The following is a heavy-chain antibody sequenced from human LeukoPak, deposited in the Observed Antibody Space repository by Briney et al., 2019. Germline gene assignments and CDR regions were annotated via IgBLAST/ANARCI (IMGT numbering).Heavy chain of an antibody. V-gene: IGHV1-69*05. D-gene: IGHD3-10*01. J-gene: IGHJ4*02. Sequence: SVKVSCKASGGTFSSYAISWVRQAPGQGLEWMGGIIPIFGTANYAQKFQGRVTITTDESTSTAYMELSSLRSEDTAVYYCARDSTYYYDSGSSGPHYFDNWGQGTLVTVSS. CDR3: ARDSTYYYDSGSSGPHYFDN. CDR1: GGTFSSYA. CDR2: IIPIFGTA.